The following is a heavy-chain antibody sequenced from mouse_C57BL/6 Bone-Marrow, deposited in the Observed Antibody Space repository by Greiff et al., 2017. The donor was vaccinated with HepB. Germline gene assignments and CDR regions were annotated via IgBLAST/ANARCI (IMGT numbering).Heavy chain of an antibody. CDR1: GFSFNTYA. D-gene: IGHD3-3*01. V-gene: IGHV10-1*01. J-gene: IGHJ4*01. CDR2: IRSKSNNYAT. Sequence: EVQVVESGGGLVQPKGSLKLSCAASGFSFNTYAMNWVRQAPGKGLEWVARIRSKSNNYATYYADSVKDRFTISRDDSESMLYLQMNNLKTEDTAMYYCVGHGDDYYAMDYWGQGTSVTVSS. CDR3: VGHGDDYYAMDY.